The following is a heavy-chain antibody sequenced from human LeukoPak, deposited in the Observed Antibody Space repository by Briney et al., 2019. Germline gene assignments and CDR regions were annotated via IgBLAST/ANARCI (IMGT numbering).Heavy chain of an antibody. Sequence: GGSLRLSCAASGFIVSSKYMSWVRQAPGKGLEWVSVFYSGGSTYYADSVKGRFIISRDNSKNTLYLQMNSLRAEDTAVYYCARGGGYDSHGILDDWGQGALVTVSS. CDR3: ARGGGYDSHGILDD. CDR1: GFIVSSKY. CDR2: FYSGGST. J-gene: IGHJ4*02. D-gene: IGHD5-12*01. V-gene: IGHV3-53*01.